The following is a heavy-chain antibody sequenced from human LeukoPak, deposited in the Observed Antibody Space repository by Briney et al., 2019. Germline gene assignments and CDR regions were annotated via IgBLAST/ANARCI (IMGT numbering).Heavy chain of an antibody. CDR3: ARAPYYYDSSGYWYGYFDY. D-gene: IGHD3-22*01. Sequence: SQTLSLTCAVSGGSISSGGYSWSWIRQPPGKGLEWIGYIYHSGSTYYNPSLKSRVTISVDRSKNQFSPKLSSVTAADTAVYYCARAPYYYDSSGYWYGYFDYWGQGTLVTVSS. CDR1: GGSISSGGYS. J-gene: IGHJ4*02. CDR2: IYHSGST. V-gene: IGHV4-30-2*01.